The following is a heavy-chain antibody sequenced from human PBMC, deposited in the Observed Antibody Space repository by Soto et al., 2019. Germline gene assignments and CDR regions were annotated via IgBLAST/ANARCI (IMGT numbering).Heavy chain of an antibody. Sequence: ASVKVSCKASGYTFTNYAMHWVRQAPGQRLEWMGWINAGNGNTKYSQNFQGRVTITRDTSTSTVYMELSSLGSEDTAVYYCASAVVVINYYYYGMDVWGQGTTVTVSS. V-gene: IGHV1-3*01. D-gene: IGHD3-22*01. CDR2: INAGNGNT. J-gene: IGHJ6*02. CDR1: GYTFTNYA. CDR3: ASAVVVINYYYYGMDV.